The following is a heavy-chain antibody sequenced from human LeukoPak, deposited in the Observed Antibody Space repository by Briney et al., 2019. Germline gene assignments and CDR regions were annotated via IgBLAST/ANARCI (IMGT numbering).Heavy chain of an antibody. Sequence: KSSETLSLTCAVYGGSFSGYYWSWIRQPPGKGLEWIGEINHSGSTNYNPSLKSRVTISVDTSKNQFSLKLSSVTAADTAVYYCARDSSSWWDQSYFDYWGQGTLVTVSS. CDR1: GGSFSGYY. D-gene: IGHD6-13*01. V-gene: IGHV4-34*01. J-gene: IGHJ4*02. CDR2: INHSGST. CDR3: ARDSSSWWDQSYFDY.